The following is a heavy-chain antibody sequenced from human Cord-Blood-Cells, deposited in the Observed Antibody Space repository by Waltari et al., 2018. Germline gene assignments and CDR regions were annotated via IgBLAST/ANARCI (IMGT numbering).Heavy chain of an antibody. J-gene: IGHJ6*02. V-gene: IGHV1-24*01. D-gene: IGHD3-3*01. CDR3: ATDRRFWSGYYYYYYGMDV. Sequence: QVQLVQSGAEVKKPGASVKVSCKVSGYTLTELSMHWVRQAPGKGLEWMGGFYPEDGETIYAQKFQGRVTMTEDTSTDTAYMELSSLRSEDTAVYYCATDRRFWSGYYYYYYGMDVWGQGTTVTVSS. CDR1: GYTLTELS. CDR2: FYPEDGET.